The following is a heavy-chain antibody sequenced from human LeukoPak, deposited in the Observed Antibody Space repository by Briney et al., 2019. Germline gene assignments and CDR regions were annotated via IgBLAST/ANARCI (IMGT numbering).Heavy chain of an antibody. CDR1: GYTLTELP. V-gene: IGHV1-24*01. CDR2: FDPEDGET. CDR3: ATHSGNYSDSGGYFRAYDI. Sequence: ASVKVSCKVSGYTLTELPMHWVRQAPGKGLEWMGGFDPEDGETSYAQKFQGRVTMTEDTSTDTAYTELRSLRSEDTAVYYCATHSGNYSDSGGYFRAYDIWGQGTMVTVAS. D-gene: IGHD3-22*01. J-gene: IGHJ3*02.